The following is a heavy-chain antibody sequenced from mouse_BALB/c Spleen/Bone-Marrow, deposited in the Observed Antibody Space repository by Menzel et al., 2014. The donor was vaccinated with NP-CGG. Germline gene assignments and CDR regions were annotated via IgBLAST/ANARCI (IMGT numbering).Heavy chain of an antibody. D-gene: IGHD2-14*01. CDR2: INPSTGYT. CDR1: GYTFTSYW. CDR3: ARHYRYYFDY. Sequence: VKLMESGAELAKPGASVKMSCKVSGYTFTSYWMHWVKQRPGQGLEWIGYINPSTGYTEYNQKFKDKATLTADKSSSTAYMQLSSLTSEDSAVYYCARHYRYYFDYWGQGTTLTVSS. V-gene: IGHV1-7*01. J-gene: IGHJ2*01.